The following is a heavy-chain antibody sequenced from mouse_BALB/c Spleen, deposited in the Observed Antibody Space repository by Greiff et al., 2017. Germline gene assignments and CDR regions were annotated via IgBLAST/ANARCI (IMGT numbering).Heavy chain of an antibody. V-gene: IGHV1-80*01. Sequence: VQLQQSGAELVRPGSSVKISCKASGYAFSSYWMNWVKQRPGQGLEWIGQIYPGDGDTNYNGKFKGKATLTADKSSSTAYMQLSSLTSEDSAVYFCARIRPFAYWGQGTLVTVSA. CDR1: GYAFSSYW. CDR3: ARIRPFAY. D-gene: IGHD1-2*01. J-gene: IGHJ3*01. CDR2: IYPGDGDT.